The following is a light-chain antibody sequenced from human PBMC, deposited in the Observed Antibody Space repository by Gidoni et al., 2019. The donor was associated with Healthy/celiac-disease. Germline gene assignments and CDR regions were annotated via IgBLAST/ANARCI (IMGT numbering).Light chain of an antibody. J-gene: IGLJ2*01. V-gene: IGLV3-21*04. CDR3: QVWDSSSDHRV. Sequence: SYVLTQPPSASVAPGKTARITCWGNNIGSKSVHWYQQKPGQAPVLVIYYDSDRPSGIPERFSGSNSGNTATLTISRVEAGDEADYYCQVWDSSSDHRVFGGGTKLTVL. CDR2: YDS. CDR1: NIGSKS.